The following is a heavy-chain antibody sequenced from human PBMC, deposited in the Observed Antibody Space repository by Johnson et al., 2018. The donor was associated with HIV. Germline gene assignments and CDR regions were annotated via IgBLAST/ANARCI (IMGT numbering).Heavy chain of an antibody. CDR2: ISWNSGSI. D-gene: IGHD3-22*01. Sequence: VESGGGLVQPGGSLRLSCAASGFTFDDYAMHWVRQAPGKGLEWVSGISWNSGSIGYADSVKGRFTISRDNAKHSLYLQMNSLRAEDTAVYYCARDLHDSSGYYYEGDAFDIWGQGTMVTVSS. V-gene: IGHV3-9*01. CDR3: ARDLHDSSGYYYEGDAFDI. CDR1: GFTFDDYA. J-gene: IGHJ3*02.